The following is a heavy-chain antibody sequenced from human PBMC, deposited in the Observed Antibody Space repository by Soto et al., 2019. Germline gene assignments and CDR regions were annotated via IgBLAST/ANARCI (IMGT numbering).Heavy chain of an antibody. CDR2: MSHDATQK. D-gene: IGHD3-9*01. CDR3: AQVGGLDFDWLLV. CDR1: GFSFSTYA. J-gene: IGHJ4*02. V-gene: IGHV3-30*18. Sequence: QVQLVESGGGVVQPGTSLRLSCAASGFSFSTYAMHWVRQAPGKGLEWVAVMSHDATQKYYADSVKGRVTISRDISKSTLYLQMNSLRAEDTAVYSCAQVGGLDFDWLLVWGQGTLVTVSS.